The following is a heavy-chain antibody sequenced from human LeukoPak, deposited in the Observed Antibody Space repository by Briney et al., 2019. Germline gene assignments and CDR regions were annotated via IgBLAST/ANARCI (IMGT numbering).Heavy chain of an antibody. V-gene: IGHV6-1*01. D-gene: IGHD2-2*01. J-gene: IGHJ5*02. CDR3: ARRLTQYDCFDP. CDR1: GDSVSSNSVT. Sequence: SQTLSPTCAISGDSVSSNSVTWNWIRQSPSRGLEWLGRTYYRSTWYNDYAVFVRGRITVNPDTSKNQFSLHLNSVTPEDTAVYYCARRLTQYDCFDPWGQGILVTVSS. CDR2: TYYRSTWYN.